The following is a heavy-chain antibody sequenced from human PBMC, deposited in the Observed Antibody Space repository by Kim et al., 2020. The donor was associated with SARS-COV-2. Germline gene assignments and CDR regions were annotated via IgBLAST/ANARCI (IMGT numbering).Heavy chain of an antibody. J-gene: IGHJ3*02. Sequence: SETLSLTCTVSGGSISSSSYYWGWIRQPPGKGLEWIGSIYYSGSTYYNPSLKSRVTISVDTSKNQFSLKLSSVTAADTAVYYCASPEDDYVFVGAFDIWGQGTMVTVSS. CDR1: GGSISSSSYY. V-gene: IGHV4-39*01. D-gene: IGHD3-16*01. CDR2: IYYSGST. CDR3: ASPEDDYVFVGAFDI.